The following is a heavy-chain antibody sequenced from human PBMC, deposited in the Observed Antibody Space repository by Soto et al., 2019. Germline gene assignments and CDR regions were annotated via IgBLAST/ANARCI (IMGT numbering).Heavy chain of an antibody. CDR2: INPKSGGT. V-gene: IGHV1-2*04. J-gene: IGHJ6*01. CDR1: GYSFTDYH. Sequence: ASVKVSCKASGYSFTDYHIHWVRQAPGQGLEWLGRINPKSGGTSTAQKFQGWVTMTTDTSISTASMELTRLTSDDTAIYYCARGDSTDCSNGVCSFFYFQGMDVWGQGTTVPVRS. CDR3: ARGDSTDCSNGVCSFFYFQGMDV. D-gene: IGHD2-8*01.